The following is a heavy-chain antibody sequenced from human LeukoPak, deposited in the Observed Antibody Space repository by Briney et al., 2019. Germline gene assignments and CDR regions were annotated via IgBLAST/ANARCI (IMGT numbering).Heavy chain of an antibody. CDR3: ARVSSSWYFHYYYMDV. J-gene: IGHJ6*03. V-gene: IGHV4-34*01. CDR2: INHSGST. D-gene: IGHD6-13*01. Sequence: SETLSLTCAVYGGSFSGYYWSWIRQPPGKGLEWIGEINHSGSTNYNPSLKSRVTISVDTFKNQFSLKLSSVTAADTAVYYCARVSSSWYFHYYYMDVWGKGTTVTVSS. CDR1: GGSFSGYY.